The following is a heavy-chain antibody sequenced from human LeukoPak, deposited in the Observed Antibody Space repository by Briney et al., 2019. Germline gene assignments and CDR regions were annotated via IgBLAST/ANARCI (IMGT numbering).Heavy chain of an antibody. CDR3: ARDRHGMDV. Sequence: ASVKVSCKASGYTLTSYGINWMRQAPGQGLAWMGWISTQSGNTNYAQKVQGRLTLTTDRSTNTAYMELRSLRSDDTAVYYCARDRHGMDVWGQGTTVTVSS. V-gene: IGHV1-18*01. J-gene: IGHJ6*02. CDR2: ISTQSGNT. CDR1: GYTLTSYG.